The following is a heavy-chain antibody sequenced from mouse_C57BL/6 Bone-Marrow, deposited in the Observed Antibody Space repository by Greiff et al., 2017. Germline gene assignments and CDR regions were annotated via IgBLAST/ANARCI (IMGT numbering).Heavy chain of an antibody. V-gene: IGHV1-69*01. D-gene: IGHD2-12*01. J-gene: IGHJ3*01. CDR3: AKAGYSFDWFAY. Sequence: QVQLQQPGAELVMPGASVKLSCKASGYTFTSYWMHWVKQRPGQGLEWIGEIDPSDSYTNYNQKFKGKSTLTVDKSSSTAYMQIRSLTSEESAVYSCAKAGYSFDWFAYWGQGTLVTVSA. CDR2: IDPSDSYT. CDR1: GYTFTSYW.